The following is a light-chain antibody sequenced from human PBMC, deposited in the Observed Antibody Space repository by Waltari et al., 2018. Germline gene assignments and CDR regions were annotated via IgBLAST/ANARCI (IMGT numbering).Light chain of an antibody. J-gene: IGKJ5*01. CDR3: HQSSSLPIT. CDR2: YAS. Sequence: EIVLTQYPAFQSVTPKEKLTISCRASQSVGNSLHWYQQKPDQSPKLLIKYASQSFPGVPSRFSGSGSGTDFTLTINSLEAEDAATYYCHQSSSLPITFGQGTRLDIK. V-gene: IGKV6-21*01. CDR1: QSVGNS.